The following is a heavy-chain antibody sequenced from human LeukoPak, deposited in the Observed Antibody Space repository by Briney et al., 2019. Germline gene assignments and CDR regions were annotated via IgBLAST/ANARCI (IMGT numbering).Heavy chain of an antibody. J-gene: IGHJ4*02. CDR2: IQYDGSKK. CDR1: GFTFSSNG. Sequence: PGGSLRLSCVASGFTFSSNGMHWVRQAPGKGLEGVTFIQYDGSKKYYADSVKGRFTISTDNSKNTLYLEMNSLRAEDTAVSYCAKDIGSYYDYWGQGILVTVSS. CDR3: AKDIGSYYDY. V-gene: IGHV3-30*02. D-gene: IGHD3-10*01.